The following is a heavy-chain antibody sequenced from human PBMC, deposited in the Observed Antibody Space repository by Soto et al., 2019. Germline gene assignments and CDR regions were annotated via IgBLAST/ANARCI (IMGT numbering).Heavy chain of an antibody. CDR3: ARVRITMVRGVPLDYYYYMDV. V-gene: IGHV4-59*01. CDR2: IYYSGST. J-gene: IGHJ6*03. D-gene: IGHD3-10*01. CDR1: GGSISSYY. Sequence: SETLSLTCTVSGGSISSYYWSWIRQPPGKGLEWIGYIYYSGSTNYNPSLKSRVTMSVDTSKNQFSLKLSSVTAADTAVYYCARVRITMVRGVPLDYYYYMDVWGKGTTVTVSS.